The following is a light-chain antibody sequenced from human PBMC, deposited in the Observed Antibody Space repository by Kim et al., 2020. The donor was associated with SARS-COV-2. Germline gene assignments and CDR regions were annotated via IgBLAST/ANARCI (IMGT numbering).Light chain of an antibody. J-gene: IGLJ2*01. CDR3: QVWDNSRDVVV. Sequence: APGKTAKIACGASNIGFNSVHWYQQRPGQAPVPVIYYSNDRPSGIPERFSGSNSGNTATLTISRVEVGDEADYYCQVWDNSRDVVVFGGGTKLTVL. V-gene: IGLV3-21*04. CDR1: NIGFNS. CDR2: YSN.